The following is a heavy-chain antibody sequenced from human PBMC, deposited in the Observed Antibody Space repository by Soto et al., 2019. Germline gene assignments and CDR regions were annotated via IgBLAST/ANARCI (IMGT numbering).Heavy chain of an antibody. CDR2: IYYSGST. Sequence: SETLSLTCTVSGGSISSSSYYWGWIRQPPGKGLEWIGSIYYSGSTYYNPSLKSRVTISVDTSKNLFSLRSDDTAVYYCARGDPPTYYWGQGTLVTVSS. CDR3: ARGDPPTYY. J-gene: IGHJ4*02. CDR1: GGSISSSSYY. V-gene: IGHV4-39*07.